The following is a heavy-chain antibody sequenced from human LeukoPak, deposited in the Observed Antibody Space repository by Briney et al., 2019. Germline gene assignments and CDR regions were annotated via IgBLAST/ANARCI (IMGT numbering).Heavy chain of an antibody. CDR3: ATLVLGYCTNGVCLYNWFDP. D-gene: IGHD2-8*01. CDR2: INHSGGT. CDR1: GGSFSGYY. V-gene: IGHV4-34*01. J-gene: IGHJ5*02. Sequence: KPSETLSLTCAVYGGSFSGYYWSWIRQPPGKGLEWIGEINHSGGTNYNPSLKSRVTISVDTSKNQFSLKLSSVTAADTAVYYCATLVLGYCTNGVCLYNWFDPWGQGTLVTVSS.